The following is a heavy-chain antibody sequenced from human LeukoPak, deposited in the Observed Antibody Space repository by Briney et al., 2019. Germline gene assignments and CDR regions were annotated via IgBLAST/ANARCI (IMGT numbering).Heavy chain of an antibody. CDR3: ARGVEMTTAPFDY. J-gene: IGHJ4*02. V-gene: IGHV4-34*01. D-gene: IGHD5-24*01. CDR2: INHSGST. CDR1: GGSFSGYY. Sequence: SETLSLTCAVYGGSFSGYYWSWIRQPPGKGLEWIGEINHSGSTNYNPSLKRRVTISVDTSKNQFSLKLSSVTAADTAVYYCARGVEMTTAPFDYWGQGTLVTVSS.